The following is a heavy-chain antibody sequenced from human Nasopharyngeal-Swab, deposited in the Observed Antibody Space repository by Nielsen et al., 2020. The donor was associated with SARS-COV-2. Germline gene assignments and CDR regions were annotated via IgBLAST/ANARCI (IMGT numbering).Heavy chain of an antibody. D-gene: IGHD3-16*02. CDR2: ISAYSGNT. Sequence: ASVKVSCKASGYTFTSYGISWVRQAPGQGLEWMGWISAYSGNTNYAQNLQGRVTMTTDTSTSTAYVELRSLRSDDTAVYYCARAPHYDYIWGSYRYTPPDDYWGQGTLVTVSS. CDR1: GYTFTSYG. J-gene: IGHJ4*02. V-gene: IGHV1-18*01. CDR3: ARAPHYDYIWGSYRYTPPDDY.